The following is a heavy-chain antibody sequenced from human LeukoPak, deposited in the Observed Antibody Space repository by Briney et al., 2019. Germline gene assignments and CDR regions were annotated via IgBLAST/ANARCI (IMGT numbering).Heavy chain of an antibody. V-gene: IGHV3-23*01. CDR3: AKADTSAGGLFDS. D-gene: IGHD6-13*01. CDR1: GFTFSTYA. J-gene: IGHJ4*02. Sequence: GGSLRLSCAASGFTFSTYAMSWVRQAPGKGLEWVSVITVSGGSTYYADSVKGRFTISRDNSKNTLYLQMNSVRAEDTAVYYCAKADTSAGGLFDSWGQGTLVTVSS. CDR2: ITVSGGST.